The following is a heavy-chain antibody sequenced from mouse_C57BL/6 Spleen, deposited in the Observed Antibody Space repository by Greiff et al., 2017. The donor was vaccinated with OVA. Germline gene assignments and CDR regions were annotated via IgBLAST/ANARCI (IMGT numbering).Heavy chain of an antibody. CDR3: ARIEMGRDYFDY. CDR2: IYPGDGDT. V-gene: IGHV1-82*01. CDR1: GYAFSSSW. Sequence: VMLVESGPELVKPGASVKISCKASGYAFSSSWMNWVKQRPGKGLEWIGRIYPGDGDTNYNGKFKGKATLTADKSSSTAYMQLSSLTSEDSAVYFCARIEMGRDYFDYWGQGTTLTVSS. D-gene: IGHD2-3*01. J-gene: IGHJ2*01.